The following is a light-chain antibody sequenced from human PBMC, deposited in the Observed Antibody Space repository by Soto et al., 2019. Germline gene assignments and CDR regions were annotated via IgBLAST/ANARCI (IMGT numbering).Light chain of an antibody. V-gene: IGKV1-27*01. CDR2: AAS. CDR1: QGISNY. Sequence: DIQMTQSPSSLSASVGDRVTITCRASQGISNYLAWYQQKPGKVPKLLMYAASTLHSGVPSRFSGSVSGTDFTLTISSLQPEDVATYYCQKYNGVVTFGPGTKVDIK. J-gene: IGKJ3*01. CDR3: QKYNGVVT.